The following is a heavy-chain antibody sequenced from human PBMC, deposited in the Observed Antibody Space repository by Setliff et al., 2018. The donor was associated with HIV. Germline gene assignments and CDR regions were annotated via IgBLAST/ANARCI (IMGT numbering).Heavy chain of an antibody. CDR2: INHSGST. J-gene: IGHJ3*02. V-gene: IGHV4-34*01. CDR3: ARGRFKYCNFWSGLDAFDI. D-gene: IGHD3-3*01. CDR1: GGSFSGYY. Sequence: ASETLSLTCAVYGGSFSGYYWSWIRQPPGKGLEWIGEINHSGSTNYNPSLKSRVTISVDTSKNQFSLKLSSVTAADTAVYYCARGRFKYCNFWSGLDAFDIWGQGTMVTVSS.